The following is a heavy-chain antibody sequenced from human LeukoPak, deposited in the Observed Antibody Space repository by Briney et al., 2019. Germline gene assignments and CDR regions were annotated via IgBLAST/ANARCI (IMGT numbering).Heavy chain of an antibody. CDR2: IWYDGSNK. CDR1: GFTFSSYG. CDR3: AKDIVVIGITYFDY. D-gene: IGHD3-22*01. V-gene: IGHV3-33*06. J-gene: IGHJ4*02. Sequence: GGSLRLSCAASGFTFSSYGMHWVRQAPGKGLEWVAVIWYDGSNKYYADSVKGRFTISRDNSKNTLYLQMNSLRAEDTAVYYCAKDIVVIGITYFDYWGQGTLVTVSS.